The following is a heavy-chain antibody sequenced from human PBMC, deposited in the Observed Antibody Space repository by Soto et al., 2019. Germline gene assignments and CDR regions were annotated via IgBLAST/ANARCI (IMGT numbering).Heavy chain of an antibody. CDR2: IYFSGST. CDR1: DGSISRYY. D-gene: IGHD2-8*01. Sequence: QVQLQESGPGLVKPSETLSLTCTVSDGSISRYYWTWIRQPPGKGLEGIGNIYFSGSTYYNPTLKSRVTISVDTSKNQFSLRLSSVTAADTAVYYCAGAFAGNGAYWYLDLWGRGTLVTVSS. CDR3: AGAFAGNGAYWYLDL. J-gene: IGHJ2*01. V-gene: IGHV4-59*01.